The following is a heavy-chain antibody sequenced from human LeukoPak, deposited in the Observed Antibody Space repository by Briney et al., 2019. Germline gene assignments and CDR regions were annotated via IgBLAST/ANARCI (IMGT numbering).Heavy chain of an antibody. CDR3: ARENYDSINYYYYGMDV. D-gene: IGHD3-22*01. CDR2: ITATSLHI. Sequence: GGSLRLSCAASGVTFSGYSMNWVRQAPGKGLEWVSAITATSLHIYYADSVKGRFTISRDNSKNTLYLQMNSLRAEDTAVYYCARENYDSINYYYYGMDVWGQGTAVTVSS. CDR1: GVTFSGYS. V-gene: IGHV3-21*01. J-gene: IGHJ6*02.